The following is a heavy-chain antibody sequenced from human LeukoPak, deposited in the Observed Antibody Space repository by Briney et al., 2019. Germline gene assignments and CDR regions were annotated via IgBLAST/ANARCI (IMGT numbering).Heavy chain of an antibody. CDR3: ARPGGSGSYSFYYYYYMDV. V-gene: IGHV4-61*02. J-gene: IGHJ6*03. Sequence: SQTLSLTCTVSGDSISSCDYYWSWIRQPAGKGLEWIGRISCSGSTNYNPSLKSRVTISVDTSKNQFSLKLSSVTAADTAVYYCARPGGSGSYSFYYYYYMDVWGKGTTVTVSS. D-gene: IGHD3-10*01. CDR1: GDSISSCDYY. CDR2: ISCSGST.